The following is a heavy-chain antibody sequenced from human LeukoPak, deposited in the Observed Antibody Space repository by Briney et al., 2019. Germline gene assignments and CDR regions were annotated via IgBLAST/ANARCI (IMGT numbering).Heavy chain of an antibody. J-gene: IGHJ4*02. Sequence: ASVKVSCKASGGTFSSYAISWVRQAPGQGLEWMGWISAYNGNTNYAQKLQGRVTMTTDTSTSTAYMELRSLRSDDTAVYYCARDRGLAEDKDYWGQGTLVTVSS. CDR3: ARDRGLAEDKDY. D-gene: IGHD3-10*01. CDR2: ISAYNGNT. CDR1: GGTFSSYA. V-gene: IGHV1-18*01.